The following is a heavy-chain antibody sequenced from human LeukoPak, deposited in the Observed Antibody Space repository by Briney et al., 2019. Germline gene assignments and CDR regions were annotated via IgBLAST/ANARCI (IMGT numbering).Heavy chain of an antibody. CDR3: AKRGVVIRGLLVIGYHQEAYHYDF. D-gene: IGHD3-10*01. Sequence: PGGSLRLSCVVSGISLSNHAMTWVRQAPGKGLEWVSYISERGGSTTYADSVKGRFTTSRDTSLNTLYLQMNNLRAEDTAVYFCAKRGVVIRGLLVIGYHQEAYHYDFWGQGVLVTVSS. J-gene: IGHJ4*02. V-gene: IGHV3-23*01. CDR2: ISERGGST. CDR1: GISLSNHA.